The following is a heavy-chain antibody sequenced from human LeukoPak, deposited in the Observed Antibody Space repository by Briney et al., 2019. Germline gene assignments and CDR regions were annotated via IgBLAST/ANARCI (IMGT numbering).Heavy chain of an antibody. Sequence: PSETLSLTCAVYGGSFSGYYWSWIRQPPGKGLEWIGEINHSGSTNYNPSLKSRVTISVDTSKNQFSLKLSSVTAADTAVYYCASRTFRDGYNWFFDYWGQGTLVTVSS. D-gene: IGHD5-24*01. CDR1: GGSFSGYY. V-gene: IGHV4-34*01. J-gene: IGHJ4*02. CDR3: ASRTFRDGYNWFFDY. CDR2: INHSGST.